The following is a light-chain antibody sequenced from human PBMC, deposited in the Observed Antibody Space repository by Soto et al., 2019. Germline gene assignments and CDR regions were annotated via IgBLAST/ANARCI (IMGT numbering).Light chain of an antibody. CDR2: DAS. CDR3: QRGDT. CDR1: QSVSSN. Sequence: IVLTQSPATLSLSPGERATLSCRASQSVSSNLAWYQQKPGQAPRLLIYDASNRATGIPARFSGSGSGTDFTLTISSLEPEDFAVYYCQRGDTFGQGTRLEI. V-gene: IGKV3-11*01. J-gene: IGKJ5*01.